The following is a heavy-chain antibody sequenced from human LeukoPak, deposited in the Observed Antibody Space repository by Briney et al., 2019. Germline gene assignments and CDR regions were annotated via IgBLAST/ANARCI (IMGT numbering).Heavy chain of an antibody. Sequence: ASVKVSCTASGYTFTSYGISWVRQAPGQGLEWMGWISAYNGNTNYAQKLQGRVTMTTDTSTSTAYMELRSLRSDDTAVYYCARWDTAMVSFDPWGQGTLVTVSS. J-gene: IGHJ5*02. D-gene: IGHD5-18*01. CDR2: ISAYNGNT. CDR3: ARWDTAMVSFDP. CDR1: GYTFTSYG. V-gene: IGHV1-18*01.